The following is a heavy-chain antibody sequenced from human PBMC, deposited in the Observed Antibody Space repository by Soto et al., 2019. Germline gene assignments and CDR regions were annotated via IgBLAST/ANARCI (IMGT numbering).Heavy chain of an antibody. Sequence: EVQLLESGGGLVQPGGSLRLSCAASGFTFSTYAMSWVRQAPGKGLEWVSGISGGGRSTYYADSVKGRFTISRDNSKNTLYLQINRLRADDTAVYYCAYTSVSYLGSQQNLVQGTLVTVSS. CDR1: GFTFSTYA. CDR3: AYTSVSYLGSQQN. D-gene: IGHD3-10*01. V-gene: IGHV3-23*01. J-gene: IGHJ4*02. CDR2: ISGGGRST.